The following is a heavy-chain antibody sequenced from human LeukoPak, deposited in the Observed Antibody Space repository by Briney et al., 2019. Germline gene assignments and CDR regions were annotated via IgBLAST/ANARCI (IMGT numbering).Heavy chain of an antibody. J-gene: IGHJ6*02. D-gene: IGHD2-15*01. V-gene: IGHV1-2*04. CDR1: GYTFTGCY. CDR3: ARGVCSGGSCYSPYYYYGMDV. CDR2: INPNSGGT. Sequence: ASVKVSCKASGYTFTGCYMHWVRQAPGQGLEWMGWINPNSGGTNYAQKFQGWVTITRDTSISTAYMELSRLRSDDTAVYYCARGVCSGGSCYSPYYYYGMDVWGQGTTVTVSS.